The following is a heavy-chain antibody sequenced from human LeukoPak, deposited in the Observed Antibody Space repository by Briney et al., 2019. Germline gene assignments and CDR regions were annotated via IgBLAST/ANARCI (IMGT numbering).Heavy chain of an antibody. Sequence: ASVKVSCKASGYPFSSHFLNWVRQAPGQGLEWMGNIDTTTGNPRYAQDFTGRFVFSLDTSVSTAYLQITSLKADDTAAYYCVRGTPTPGVDYWGQGTQVTVSS. V-gene: IGHV7-4-1*02. J-gene: IGHJ4*02. CDR2: IDTTTGNP. CDR3: VRGTPTPGVDY. CDR1: GYPFSSHF. D-gene: IGHD1-1*01.